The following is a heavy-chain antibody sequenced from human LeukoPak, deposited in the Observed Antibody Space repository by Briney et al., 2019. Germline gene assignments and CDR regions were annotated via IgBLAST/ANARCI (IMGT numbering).Heavy chain of an antibody. D-gene: IGHD3-22*01. J-gene: IGHJ4*02. V-gene: IGHV1-18*01. CDR1: GYTFTSYG. Sequence: GASVKVSCKASGYTFTSYGISWVRQAPGQGLEWMGWISAYNGNTNYAQKLQGRVTMTRNTSMSTAYMELSSLRSEDTAVYYCARSSYDYYDSSGYSGWGQGTLVTVSS. CDR2: ISAYNGNT. CDR3: ARSSYDYYDSSGYSG.